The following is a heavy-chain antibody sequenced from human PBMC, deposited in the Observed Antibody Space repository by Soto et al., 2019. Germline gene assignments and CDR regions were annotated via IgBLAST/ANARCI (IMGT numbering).Heavy chain of an antibody. D-gene: IGHD3-10*01. Sequence: QITLQEAGPTLVKPTQTLTLTCTFSGFSLSTSGVGVGWIRQPPGKALEWLALIYWGDDERYNPSLKNRLSISEDTAQKQVVLTMTNMDAEDTGTYYCAAHGSGTYYNPLYNWFDPWGPGTLVTVSS. CDR3: AAHGSGTYYNPLYNWFDP. CDR1: GFSLSTSGVG. J-gene: IGHJ5*02. CDR2: IYWGDDE. V-gene: IGHV2-5*02.